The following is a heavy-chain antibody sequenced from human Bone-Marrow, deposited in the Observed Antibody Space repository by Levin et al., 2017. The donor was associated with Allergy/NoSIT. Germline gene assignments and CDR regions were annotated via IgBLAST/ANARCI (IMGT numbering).Heavy chain of an antibody. D-gene: IGHD3-22*01. CDR2: MNPNSGNT. Sequence: ASVKVSCKASGYTFTSYDINWVRQATGQGLEWMGWMNPNSGNTGYAQKFQGRVTMTRNTSISTAYMELSNLRSEDTAVYYCARGRRYYDSSGYPNFDIWGQGTMVTVSS. V-gene: IGHV1-8*01. CDR1: GYTFTSYD. CDR3: ARGRRYYDSSGYPNFDI. J-gene: IGHJ3*02.